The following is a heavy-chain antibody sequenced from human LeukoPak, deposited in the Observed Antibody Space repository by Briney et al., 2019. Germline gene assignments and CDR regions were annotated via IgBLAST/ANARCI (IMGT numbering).Heavy chain of an antibody. J-gene: IGHJ6*03. Sequence: GGSLRLSCAASGFTFSSYGMSWVRQAPGKGLEWVSAISGSGGSTYYADSVKGRFTISRDNAKNTLYLQMNSLRAEDTAVYYCARGSGYCSGGSCYNFWGNYYYYMDVWGKGTTVTISS. CDR1: GFTFSSYG. D-gene: IGHD2-15*01. CDR2: ISGSGGST. CDR3: ARGSGYCSGGSCYNFWGNYYYYMDV. V-gene: IGHV3-23*01.